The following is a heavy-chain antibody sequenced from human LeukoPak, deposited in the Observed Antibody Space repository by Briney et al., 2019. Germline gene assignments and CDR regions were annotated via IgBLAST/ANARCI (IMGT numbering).Heavy chain of an antibody. CDR3: AREGITMVRGVNGFDY. D-gene: IGHD3-10*01. V-gene: IGHV3-30*03. CDR2: ISYDGSNK. Sequence: QPGGSLRLSCAASGFIFRGYGLHWVRQAPGKGLEWVAVISYDGSNKYYADSVKGRFTISRDNSKNTLYLQMNSLRAEDTAVYYCAREGITMVRGVNGFDYWGQGTLVTVSS. J-gene: IGHJ4*02. CDR1: GFIFRGYG.